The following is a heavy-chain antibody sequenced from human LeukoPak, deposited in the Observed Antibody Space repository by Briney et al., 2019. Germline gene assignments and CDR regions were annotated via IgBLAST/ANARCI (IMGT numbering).Heavy chain of an antibody. J-gene: IGHJ5*02. CDR1: GGSISSSNW. CDR3: AMVVGSYTRGRWFDP. CDR2: IYHSGST. Sequence: RTSETLSLTCAVSGGSISSSNWWSWVRQPPGKGLEWIGEIYHSGSTNYNPSLKSRVTISVDKSKNQFSLKLSSVTAADTAVYYCAMVVGSYTRGRWFDPWGQGTLVTVSS. D-gene: IGHD1-26*01. V-gene: IGHV4-4*02.